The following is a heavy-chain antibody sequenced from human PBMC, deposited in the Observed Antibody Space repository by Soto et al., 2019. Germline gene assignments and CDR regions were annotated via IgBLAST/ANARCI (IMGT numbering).Heavy chain of an antibody. J-gene: IGHJ4*02. CDR2: IYYSVST. V-gene: IGHV4-59*01. CDR3: AGTRGYCSGGSCPTVVDY. CDR1: GGSISSYY. Sequence: QVQLQESGPGLVKPSETLSLTCTVSGGSISSYYWSWIRQPPGKGLEWIGYIYYSVSTNYNPSLKSRVTISVDTSKNQFSLKLSSVTAADTAVYYCAGTRGYCSGGSCPTVVDYWGQGTLVTVSS. D-gene: IGHD2-15*01.